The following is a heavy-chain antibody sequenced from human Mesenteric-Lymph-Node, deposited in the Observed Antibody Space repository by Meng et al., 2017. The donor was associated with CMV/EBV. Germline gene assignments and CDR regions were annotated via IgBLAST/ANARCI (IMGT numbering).Heavy chain of an antibody. CDR1: GFTFSSYA. CDR3: ARQDDYSNHVDY. D-gene: IGHD4-11*01. V-gene: IGHV3-30-3*01. CDR2: ISYDGSNK. J-gene: IGHJ4*02. Sequence: GGSLRLSCTASGFTFSSYAMHWVRQAPGKGLEWVAVISYDGSNKYYADSVKGRFTISRDNSKNTLYVQMNSLRAEDTAVYYCARQDDYSNHVDYWGQGTLVTVSS.